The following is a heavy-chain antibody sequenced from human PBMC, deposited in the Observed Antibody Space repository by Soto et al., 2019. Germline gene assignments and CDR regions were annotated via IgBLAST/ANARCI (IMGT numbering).Heavy chain of an antibody. CDR2: IYSDGRT. V-gene: IGHV3-53*01. J-gene: IGHJ4*02. CDR1: GFTGSNTY. CDR3: AKSQRVDY. Sequence: VGSLRLSCAASGFTGSNTYMSWFRQAPVNGLECVSIIYSDGRTFYADSVKGRFTISRDNSKNTLFLQMNSLREEDTAVYYCAKSQRVDYWGQGTLVTVSS.